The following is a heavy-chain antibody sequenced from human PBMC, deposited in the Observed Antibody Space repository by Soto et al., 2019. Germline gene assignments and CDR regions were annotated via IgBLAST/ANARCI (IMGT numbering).Heavy chain of an antibody. J-gene: IGHJ4*02. CDR2: ISAHNGNT. Sequence: QVHLVQSGAEVKKPGASVKVSCKGSGYAFTTYGITWVRQAPGQGLEWMGWISAHNGNTNYAPKPQARVTVPRHTSTSTAYMELRSLRSDDTAVYYCARGRYGDYWGQGALVTVSS. CDR1: GYAFTTYG. CDR3: ARGRYGDY. V-gene: IGHV1-18*01. D-gene: IGHD1-1*01.